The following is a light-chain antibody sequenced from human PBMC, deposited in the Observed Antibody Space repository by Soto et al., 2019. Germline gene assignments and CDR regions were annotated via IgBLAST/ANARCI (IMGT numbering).Light chain of an antibody. CDR2: DAS. CDR1: RSISSY. V-gene: IGKV1-5*01. Sequence: DIQMTQSPSSLSASVGDRVTITFRASRSISSYLNWYQQKPGKAPKLLIYDASSLESGVPSRFSGSGSGTEFTLTISSLQPDDIATYYCQQFNSYWTFGQGTKVDIK. CDR3: QQFNSYWT. J-gene: IGKJ1*01.